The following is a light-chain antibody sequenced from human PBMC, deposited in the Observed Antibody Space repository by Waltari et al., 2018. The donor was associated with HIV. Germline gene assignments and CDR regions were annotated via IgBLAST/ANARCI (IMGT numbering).Light chain of an antibody. CDR1: SNNIGDYA. Sequence: QSALTQEASVSGTVGQKVTLSCTGNSNNIGDYAVAWYQQISHGTPKTVMFGNSLPSGIPDRFSGSKSGTTASLTISDLQPEDEADYFCSTWDYSLSHYVFGSGTKVTVL. CDR2: GNS. CDR3: STWDYSLSHYV. J-gene: IGLJ1*01. V-gene: IGLV1-36*01.